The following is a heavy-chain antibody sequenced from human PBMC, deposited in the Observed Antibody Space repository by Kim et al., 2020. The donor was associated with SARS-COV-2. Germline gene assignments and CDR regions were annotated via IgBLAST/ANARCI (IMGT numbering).Heavy chain of an antibody. CDR2: IVVGSGDT. CDR3: AHNPLRYFDWLPDYFYYYGLDV. V-gene: IGHV1-58*01. Sequence: SVKVSCKAFGFTFTSSAVQWVRQARGQRLEWIGWIVVGSGDTNYAQNFQGRVTISRDMSTSTAYMELSSLRYEDTAVYYCAHNPLRYFDWLPDYFYYYGLDVWGQGTTVSVSS. J-gene: IGHJ6*02. CDR1: GFTFTSSA. D-gene: IGHD3-9*01.